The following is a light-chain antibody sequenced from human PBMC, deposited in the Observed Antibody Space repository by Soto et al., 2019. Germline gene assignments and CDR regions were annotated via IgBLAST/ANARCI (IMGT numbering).Light chain of an antibody. CDR3: SSYAGRDTVV. J-gene: IGLJ1*01. CDR1: SSDIGDTHY. V-gene: IGLV2-8*01. CDR2: EVS. Sequence: QSVLTQPPSASGSPGQSVTVSFTGTSSDIGDTHYVSWYQQHPGKAPKLMVYEVSKRPSGVPDRFSGSKSGNTASLTVSGLLAEDEGDYYCSSYAGRDTVVFGSGTKVTVL.